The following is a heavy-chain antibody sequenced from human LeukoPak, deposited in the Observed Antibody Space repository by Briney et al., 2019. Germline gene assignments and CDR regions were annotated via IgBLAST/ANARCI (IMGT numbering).Heavy chain of an antibody. V-gene: IGHV3-48*03. CDR3: ARRGAKYDILTGYLEDY. CDR2: ISSSSSTI. J-gene: IGHJ4*02. CDR1: GFTFNSYE. Sequence: GGSLRLSCAASGFTFNSYEMNWVRQAPGKGLEWVTYISSSSSTIYYADSVKGLFTISRDNAKTSLYLQMNSLRAEDTAVYYCARRGAKYDILTGYLEDYWGQGTLVTVSS. D-gene: IGHD3-9*01.